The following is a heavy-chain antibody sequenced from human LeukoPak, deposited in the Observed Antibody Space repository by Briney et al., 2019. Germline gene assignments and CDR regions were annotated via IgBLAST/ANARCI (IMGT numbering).Heavy chain of an antibody. CDR3: TTEGGAIRPGYYYGMDV. D-gene: IGHD6-6*01. Sequence: PGGSLRLSCAASGFTFSNAWMNWVRQAPGKGLEWVGRIKSKIDGGTTDYAAPVKGRFTISRDDSKNTLYLQMNSLKTEDTAVYYCTTEGGAIRPGYYYGMDVWGQGTTVTVSS. CDR1: GFTFSNAW. J-gene: IGHJ6*02. CDR2: IKSKIDGGTT. V-gene: IGHV3-15*07.